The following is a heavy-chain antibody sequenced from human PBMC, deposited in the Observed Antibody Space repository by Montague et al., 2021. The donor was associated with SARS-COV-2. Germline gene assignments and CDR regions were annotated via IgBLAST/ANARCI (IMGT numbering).Heavy chain of an antibody. CDR3: ARLLRSCTNGVCRTYYYYAWDV. V-gene: IGHV4-59*01. D-gene: IGHD2-8*01. CDR2: IYYSGST. CDR1: GGSISGFY. Sequence: SETLSLTCTVSGGSISGFYWSWIRQPPGKGLEWIGYIYYSGSTKYNPSLESRVAVSVDRSKNQVSLKLTSVTAADTAVYYCARLLRSCTNGVCRTYYYYAWDVWGQGTTVTVSS. J-gene: IGHJ6*02.